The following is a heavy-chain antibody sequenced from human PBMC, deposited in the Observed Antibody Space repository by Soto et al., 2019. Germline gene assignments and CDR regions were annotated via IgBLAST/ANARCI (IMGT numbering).Heavy chain of an antibody. D-gene: IGHD3-22*01. Sequence: SETLSLPCSVSGGSLSRSNWWSWARQPPGKRLEWIGEIYHSGSTNSTPSPKSRVTISVDKSKNQFSLKLSSVTAADTAVYYCARDYRDGSGYYPSGHLWNWGQGTLVTVSS. CDR1: GGSLSRSNW. J-gene: IGHJ4*02. V-gene: IGHV4-4*02. CDR3: ARDYRDGSGYYPSGHLWN. CDR2: IYHSGST.